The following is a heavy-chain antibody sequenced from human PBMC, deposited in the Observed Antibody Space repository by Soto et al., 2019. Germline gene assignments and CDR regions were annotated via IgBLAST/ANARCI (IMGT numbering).Heavy chain of an antibody. Sequence: SVKVSCKASGFTFTRSAMQWVRQARGQRLEWIGWIVVGSGNTNYAQKFQERVTITRDMSTSTAYMELSSLRSEDTAVYYCAADRGEYYDFWSGYYPGAFDIWGQGTMVTVSS. CDR1: GFTFTRSA. J-gene: IGHJ3*02. CDR3: AADRGEYYDFWSGYYPGAFDI. V-gene: IGHV1-58*02. D-gene: IGHD3-3*01. CDR2: IVVGSGNT.